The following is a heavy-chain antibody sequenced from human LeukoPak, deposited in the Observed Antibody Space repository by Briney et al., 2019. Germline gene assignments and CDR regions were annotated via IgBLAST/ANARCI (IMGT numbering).Heavy chain of an antibody. V-gene: IGHV1-8*01. J-gene: IGHJ4*02. D-gene: IGHD1-1*01. CDR2: MSPNSGNT. CDR1: GYTFTSYD. Sequence: ASVKVSCKASGYTFTSYDINWVRQATGQGLEWMGWMSPNSGNTGYAQKFQGRVTMTRNTSISTAYMELSSLRSEDTAVYYCARDASVPEHLDGFDYWGQGTLVTVSS. CDR3: ARDASVPEHLDGFDY.